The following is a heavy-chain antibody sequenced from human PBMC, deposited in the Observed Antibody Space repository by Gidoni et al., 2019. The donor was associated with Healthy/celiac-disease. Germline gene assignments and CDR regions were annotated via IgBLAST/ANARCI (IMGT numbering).Heavy chain of an antibody. Sequence: QVQLQQWGAGLLKPSETLSLTCAVYGGSFSGYYWSWIRQPPGKGLEWIGEINHSGSTNYNPSLKSRVTISVDTSKNQFSLKLSSVTAADTAVYYCARGNKLRGSGYYYGAFDYWGQGTLVTVSS. V-gene: IGHV4-34*01. D-gene: IGHD3-22*01. CDR1: GGSFSGYY. CDR3: ARGNKLRGSGYYYGAFDY. CDR2: INHSGST. J-gene: IGHJ4*02.